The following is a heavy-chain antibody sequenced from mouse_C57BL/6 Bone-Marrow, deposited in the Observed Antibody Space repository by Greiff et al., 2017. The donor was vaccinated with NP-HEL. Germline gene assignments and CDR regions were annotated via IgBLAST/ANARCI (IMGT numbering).Heavy chain of an antibody. Sequence: VQLQQSGPELVKPGDSVKISCKASGYSFTGYFMNWVMQSHGKSLEWIGRINPYNGDTFYNQKFKGKATLTVDKSSSTAHMELRSLTSEDSAVYYCARWDLYGLYYAMDYWGQGTSVTVSS. J-gene: IGHJ4*01. V-gene: IGHV1-20*01. CDR1: GYSFTGYF. CDR2: INPYNGDT. D-gene: IGHD1-1*01. CDR3: ARWDLYGLYYAMDY.